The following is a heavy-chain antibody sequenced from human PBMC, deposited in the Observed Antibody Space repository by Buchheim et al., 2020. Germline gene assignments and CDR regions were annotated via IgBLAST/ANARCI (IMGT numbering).Heavy chain of an antibody. CDR3: RGIAAANYYYYYGMDV. CDR2: IYYSGST. Sequence: QVQLQESGPGLVKPSETLSLTCTVSGGSISSYYWSWIRQPPGKGLEWIGYIYYSGSTNYNPSLKSRVTISVYTSQNQFSLKLSSVTAADTAVYYCRGIAAANYYYYYGMDVWGQGTT. CDR1: GGSISSYY. D-gene: IGHD6-13*01. V-gene: IGHV4-59*08. J-gene: IGHJ6*02.